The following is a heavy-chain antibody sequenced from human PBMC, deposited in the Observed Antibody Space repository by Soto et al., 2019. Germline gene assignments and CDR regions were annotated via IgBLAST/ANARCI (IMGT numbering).Heavy chain of an antibody. V-gene: IGHV4-59*01. CDR3: ARVLPTGKTD. D-gene: IGHD1-26*01. J-gene: IGHJ4*02. CDR1: GASISSYW. Sequence: SETLSLTCTVSGASISSYWWSWIRQPPGRGLEWIGYIYYSGITNYNPPLKSRVTMSVDTSKNQFSLKLSSVTAADTAVYYCARVLPTGKTDWGQGTLVTVSS. CDR2: IYYSGIT.